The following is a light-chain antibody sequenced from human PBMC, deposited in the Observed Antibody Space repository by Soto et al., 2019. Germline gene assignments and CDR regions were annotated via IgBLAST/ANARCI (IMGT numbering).Light chain of an antibody. CDR2: GNT. Sequence: QSVLTQPPSVSGAPGHRFTISCTGTSSNIGAGYDVHWYQHLPGTAPKLLIYGNTIRPSGVPDRFSGSKSGTSASLAITGLQAEDEADYSCQSYDRSLRGYVFGTGTKVTVL. V-gene: IGLV1-40*01. J-gene: IGLJ1*01. CDR1: SSNIGAGYD. CDR3: QSYDRSLRGYV.